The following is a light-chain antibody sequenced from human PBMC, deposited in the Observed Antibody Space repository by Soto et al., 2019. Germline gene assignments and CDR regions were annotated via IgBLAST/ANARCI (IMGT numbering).Light chain of an antibody. CDR3: YLYGEPAKWT. V-gene: IGKV3D-20*02. CDR1: HSVGGDY. Sequence: EIVLTQSPATLSLSPGERATLSCRASHSVGGDYLAWYQQIAGQAPRLLIFDASRRPNAIPDRFSGSGSGTDFSITIIRREPEDFAVYYCYLYGEPAKWTIGQGTKVDVK. J-gene: IGKJ1*01. CDR2: DAS.